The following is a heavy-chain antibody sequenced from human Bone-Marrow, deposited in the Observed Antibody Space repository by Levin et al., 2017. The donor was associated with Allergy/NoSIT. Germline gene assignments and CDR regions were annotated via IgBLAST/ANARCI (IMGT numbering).Heavy chain of an antibody. Sequence: GESLKISCAASGFTFRAYGMDWVRQATGKGLEWVAHIGSAGDTWYADSVKGRFTISRENAMNALYLQMNTLRAGDTAMYYCARDSGSGLDYWGQGTLVTVSS. CDR1: GFTFRAYG. V-gene: IGHV3-13*01. CDR3: ARDSGSGLDY. CDR2: IGSAGDT. J-gene: IGHJ4*02. D-gene: IGHD6-19*01.